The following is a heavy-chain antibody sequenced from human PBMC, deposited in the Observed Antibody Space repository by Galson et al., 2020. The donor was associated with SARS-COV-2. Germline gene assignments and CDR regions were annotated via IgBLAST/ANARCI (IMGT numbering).Heavy chain of an antibody. Sequence: SETLSLTCAVSSGSISSGGYSWSWIRQPPGKGLEWIGYIYYSGSTYYNPSLKSRVTISVDTSKNQFSLKLSSVTAADTAVYYCARDPQGGSYNWYFDLWGRGTLVTVSS. CDR3: ARDPQGGSYNWYFDL. J-gene: IGHJ2*01. D-gene: IGHD1-26*01. CDR2: IYYSGST. CDR1: SGSISSGGYS. V-gene: IGHV4-30-4*07.